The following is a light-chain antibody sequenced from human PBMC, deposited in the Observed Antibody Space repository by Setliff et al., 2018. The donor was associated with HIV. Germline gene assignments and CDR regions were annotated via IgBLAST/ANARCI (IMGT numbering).Light chain of an antibody. V-gene: IGLV2-23*01. Sequence: QSVLTQPASVSGSPGQSITTSCTGTSSDVGRYNLVSWYQQHPGKAPKLMIYQATKRPSGVSNRFSGSKSGNVASLTISGLQADDEADYYCCSNTGSNTYVFGAGTKVTVL. J-gene: IGLJ1*01. CDR1: SSDVGRYNL. CDR2: QAT. CDR3: CSNTGSNTYV.